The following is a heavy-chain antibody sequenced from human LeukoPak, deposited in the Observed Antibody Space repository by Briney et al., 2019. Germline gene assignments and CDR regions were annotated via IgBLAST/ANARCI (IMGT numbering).Heavy chain of an antibody. CDR1: GASTSSRY. D-gene: IGHD6-19*01. CDR2: IYNGVNT. J-gene: IGHJ4*02. CDR3: AQTTGWPGFDF. V-gene: IGHV4-59*08. Sequence: PSETLSLTCVASGASTSSRYWSWIRQTPGRALEWIGYIYNGVNTKYNLSLTSRVTISVDTSKNQFSLKLTSLTAADTAIYYCAQTTGWPGFDFWGPGALVTVSS.